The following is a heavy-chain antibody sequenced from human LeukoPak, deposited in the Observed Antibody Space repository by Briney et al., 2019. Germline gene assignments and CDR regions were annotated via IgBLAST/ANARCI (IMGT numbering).Heavy chain of an antibody. CDR1: GGSISSSNW. Sequence: SGTLSLTCAVSGGSISSSNWWSWVRQPPGKGLEWIGEIYHSGSTNYNPSLKSRVTISVDKSKNQFSLKLSPVTAADTAVYYCARATQGMVRGVIITDWGQGTLVTVSS. J-gene: IGHJ4*02. CDR3: ARATQGMVRGVIITD. CDR2: IYHSGST. V-gene: IGHV4-4*02. D-gene: IGHD3-10*01.